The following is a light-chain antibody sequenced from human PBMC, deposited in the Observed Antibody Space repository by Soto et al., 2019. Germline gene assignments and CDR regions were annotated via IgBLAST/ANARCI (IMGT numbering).Light chain of an antibody. CDR1: SSDVGAYNF. V-gene: IGLV2-14*01. CDR2: DVR. Sequence: QSVLTQPASVSGSPGQSITISCTGTSSDVGAYNFVSWYQQHPGKAPKLMIYDVRNRPSGVSTRFSGSKSGSTASLTISGLQTEDEADYYCSSYTSSSTLLFFGGGTKLTVL. J-gene: IGLJ2*01. CDR3: SSYTSSSTLLF.